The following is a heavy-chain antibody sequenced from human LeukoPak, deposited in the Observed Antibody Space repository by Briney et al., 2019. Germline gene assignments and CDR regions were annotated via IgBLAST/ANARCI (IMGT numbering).Heavy chain of an antibody. CDR2: NANT. V-gene: IGHV1-18*01. D-gene: IGHD2-2*01. CDR3: ARDRHPPVVPAAIWFDP. J-gene: IGHJ5*02. Sequence: NANTNYAQKLQGRVTMTTDTSTSTAYMELRSLRSNDTAVYYCARDRHPPVVPAAIWFDPWGQGTLVTVSS.